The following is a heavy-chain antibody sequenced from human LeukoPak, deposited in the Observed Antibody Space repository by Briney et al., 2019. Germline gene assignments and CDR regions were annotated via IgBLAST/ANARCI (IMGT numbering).Heavy chain of an antibody. J-gene: IGHJ4*02. Sequence: AGGSLRLSCAASGFTFSNYWIHWVRQAPGKGLVWVSRIDNAGSITTYADSVKGRFTISRDNAENTLYLQMNSLRVEDTAVYYCARSGRYTFDYWGQGILVTVSS. CDR1: GFTFSNYW. CDR2: IDNAGSIT. CDR3: ARSGRYTFDY. D-gene: IGHD1-26*01. V-gene: IGHV3-74*03.